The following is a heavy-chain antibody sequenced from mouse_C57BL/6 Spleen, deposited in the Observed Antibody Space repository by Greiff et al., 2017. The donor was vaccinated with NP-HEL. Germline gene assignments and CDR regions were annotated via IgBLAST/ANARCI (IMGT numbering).Heavy chain of an antibody. CDR3: AGHSPYYFDY. V-gene: IGHV5-6*01. Sequence: EVQLQQSGGDLVKPGGSLKLSCAASGFTFSSYGMSWVRQTPDRRLEWVATISSGGSYTYYPDSVKGRFTISRDKAKNTLYLQMSSLKSEDTAMYYCAGHSPYYFDYWGQGTTLTVSS. D-gene: IGHD6-2*01. CDR2: ISSGGSYT. CDR1: GFTFSSYG. J-gene: IGHJ2*01.